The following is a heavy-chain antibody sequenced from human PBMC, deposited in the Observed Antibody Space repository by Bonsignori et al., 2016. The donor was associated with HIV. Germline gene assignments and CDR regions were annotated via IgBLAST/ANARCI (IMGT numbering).Heavy chain of an antibody. D-gene: IGHD2-2*01. J-gene: IGHJ5*02. V-gene: IGHV4-4*07. CDR2: IYTSGST. CDR3: ARDIVVVPAYERSNWFDP. Sequence: WIRQPPGKGLEWIGRIYTSGSTNYNPSLKSRVTMSVDTSKNQFSLKLSSVTAADTAVYYCARDIVVVPAYERSNWFDPWGQGTLVTVSS.